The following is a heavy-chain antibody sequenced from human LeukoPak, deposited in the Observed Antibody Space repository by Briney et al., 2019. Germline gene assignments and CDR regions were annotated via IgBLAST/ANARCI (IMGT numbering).Heavy chain of an antibody. CDR3: ARLGRDGYNFVDY. V-gene: IGHV3-53*01. CDR2: IYSGGST. CDR1: GFTVSSNY. J-gene: IGHJ4*02. D-gene: IGHD5-24*01. Sequence: PGGSLRLSCAASGFTVSSNYMSWVRQAPGKGLEWVSVIYSGGSTYYADSVKGRFTISRDNSKSTLYLQMNSLRAEDTAVYYCARLGRDGYNFVDYWGQGTLVTVSS.